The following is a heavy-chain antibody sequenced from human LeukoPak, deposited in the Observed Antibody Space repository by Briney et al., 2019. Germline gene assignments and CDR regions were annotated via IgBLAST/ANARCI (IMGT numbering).Heavy chain of an antibody. CDR2: MNQDGSRK. Sequence: GGSLRLSCVASGFTFSSSWMSWVRQGPGKGPEWVANMNQDGSRKFYVDSVEGRITISRDNAKNSLFLEMNGLRDEDTAVYYCTRDSQGSGTYSTDHWGQGTLVTVSS. J-gene: IGHJ4*02. CDR3: TRDSQGSGTYSTDH. CDR1: GFTFSSSW. V-gene: IGHV3-7*01. D-gene: IGHD3-10*01.